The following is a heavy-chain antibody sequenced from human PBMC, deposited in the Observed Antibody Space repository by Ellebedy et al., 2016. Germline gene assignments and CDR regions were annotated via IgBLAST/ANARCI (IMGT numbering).Heavy chain of an antibody. CDR2: IYSGGST. J-gene: IGHJ4*02. CDR3: ARVRGIVAREECGVFDY. V-gene: IGHV3-66*01. CDR1: GFTVSSNY. D-gene: IGHD5-12*01. Sequence: GESLKISXAASGFTVSSNYMSWVRQAPGKGLEWVSVIYSGGSTYYADSVKGRFTISRDNSKNTLYLQMNSLRAEDTAVYYCARVRGIVAREECGVFDYWGQGTLVTVSS.